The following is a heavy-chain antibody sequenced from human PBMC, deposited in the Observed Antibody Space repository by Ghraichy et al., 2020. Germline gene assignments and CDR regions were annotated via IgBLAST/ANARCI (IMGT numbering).Heavy chain of an antibody. V-gene: IGHV1-2*06. J-gene: IGHJ6*02. CDR1: GYTFTGYY. CDR3: ARGAGDYGTGMDV. D-gene: IGHD4-17*01. Sequence: ASVKVSCKASGYTFTGYYIHWMRQAPGQGLEWMGRINPNSGGTNYAQKFQGRVTMTRDTSISTAYMELSRLRSDDTAVYYCARGAGDYGTGMDVWGQGTTVTVSS. CDR2: INPNSGGT.